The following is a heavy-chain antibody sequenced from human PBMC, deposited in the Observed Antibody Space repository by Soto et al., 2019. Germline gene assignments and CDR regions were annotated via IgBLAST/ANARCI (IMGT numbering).Heavy chain of an antibody. D-gene: IGHD3-22*01. J-gene: IGHJ1*01. CDR2: ISSSGSSI. CDR1: GFTFSSYS. Sequence: GGSLRLSCAASGFTFSSYSMNWVRQAPGKGLEWVSYISSSGSSIYYADSVEGRFTTSRDNANNTLYLQMNSLRAEDTAVYYCAKCGYDSSGRLLRYIHHWGQGTLVSVSS. V-gene: IGHV3-48*04. CDR3: AKCGYDSSGRLLRYIHH.